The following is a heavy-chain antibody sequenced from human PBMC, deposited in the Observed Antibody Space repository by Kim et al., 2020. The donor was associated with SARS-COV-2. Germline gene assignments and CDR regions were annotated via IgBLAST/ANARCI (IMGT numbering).Heavy chain of an antibody. D-gene: IGHD5-18*01. CDR1: GGTFSSYA. CDR3: ARDRFKGGIQLWLSKYNWFDP. J-gene: IGHJ5*02. Sequence: SVKVSCKASGGTFSSYAISWVRQAPGQGLEWMGRIIPILGIANYAQKFQGRVTITADKSTNTAYMELSSLRSEDTAVYYCARDRFKGGIQLWLSKYNWFDPWGQGTLVTVSS. CDR2: IIPILGIA. V-gene: IGHV1-69*04.